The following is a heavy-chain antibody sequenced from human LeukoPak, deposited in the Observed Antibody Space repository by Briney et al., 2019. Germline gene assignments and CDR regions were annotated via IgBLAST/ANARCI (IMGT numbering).Heavy chain of an antibody. Sequence: TLSLTCTVSGGSISSGGYYWSWIRQPPGKGLEWIGYIYHSGSTYYNPSLKSRVTISVDRSKNQFSLKLSSVTAADTAVYYCARAGEDSSSWGYFDYWGQGTLVTVSS. CDR1: GGSISSGGYY. D-gene: IGHD6-13*01. CDR2: IYHSGST. CDR3: ARAGEDSSSWGYFDY. V-gene: IGHV4-30-2*01. J-gene: IGHJ4*02.